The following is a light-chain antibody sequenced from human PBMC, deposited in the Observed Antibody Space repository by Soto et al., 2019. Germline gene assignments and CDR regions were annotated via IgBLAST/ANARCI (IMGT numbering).Light chain of an antibody. J-gene: IGKJ4*01. CDR2: AAS. CDR1: QSITTY. V-gene: IGKV1-39*01. Sequence: DIQMTQSPSSLSASVGDRVTITCRASQSITTYLNWYRQKPGKAPKLLIYAASSLQSGVPSRFSGSGSETGFAVSIRSLQPEDFATSFCQQIYRAPVTVGGGHKV. CDR3: QQIYRAPVT.